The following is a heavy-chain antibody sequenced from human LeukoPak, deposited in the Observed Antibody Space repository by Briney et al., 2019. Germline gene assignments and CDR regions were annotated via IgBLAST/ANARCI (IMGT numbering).Heavy chain of an antibody. CDR2: IKSKTDGGTT. J-gene: IGHJ4*02. CDR1: GFTFSDYY. D-gene: IGHD1-26*01. Sequence: GGSLRLSCAASGFTFSDYYMSWVRQAPGKGLEWVGRIKSKTDGGTTDYAAPVKGRFTISRDDSKNTLYLQMNSLKTEDTAVYYCTTRGGSFSIFDYWGQGTLVTVSS. V-gene: IGHV3-15*01. CDR3: TTRGGSFSIFDY.